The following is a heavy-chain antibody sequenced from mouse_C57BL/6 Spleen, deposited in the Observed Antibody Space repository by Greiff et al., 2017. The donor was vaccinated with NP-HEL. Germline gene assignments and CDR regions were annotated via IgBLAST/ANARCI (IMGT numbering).Heavy chain of an antibody. Sequence: EVRLVESGGGLVKPGGSLKLSCAASGFTFSDYGMHWVRQAPEKGLEWVAYISSGSSTIYYADTVKGRFTISRDNAKNTLFLQMTSLRSEDTAMYYWAGGALLAMDYWGQGTSVTVSS. CDR2: ISSGSSTI. J-gene: IGHJ4*01. V-gene: IGHV5-17*01. CDR1: GFTFSDYG. CDR3: AGGALLAMDY. D-gene: IGHD1-1*02.